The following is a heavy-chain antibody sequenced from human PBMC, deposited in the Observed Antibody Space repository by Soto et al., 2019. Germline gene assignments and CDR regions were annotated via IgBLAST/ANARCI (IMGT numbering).Heavy chain of an antibody. Sequence: TSETLSLTCTVSGGSISSYYWSWIRQPPGKGLEWIGYIYYSGSTNYNPSLKSRVTISVDKSKNQFSLKLSSMTAADTAVYYCARDWAGTSYYYGMDVWGQGTTVTVSS. V-gene: IGHV4-59*12. CDR3: ARDWAGTSYYYGMDV. J-gene: IGHJ6*02. CDR1: GGSISSYY. CDR2: IYYSGST. D-gene: IGHD6-19*01.